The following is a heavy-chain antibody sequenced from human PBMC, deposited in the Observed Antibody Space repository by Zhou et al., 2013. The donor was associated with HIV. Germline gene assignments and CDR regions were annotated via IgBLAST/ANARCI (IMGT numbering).Heavy chain of an antibody. Sequence: VQLQESVPGLVKPSETLSLTCAVSGGSISSSNYYWGWIRQPPGKGLEWIGSIYYSGSTYYNPSLKSRITRFVDTSKNQFSLKLSDVTAADTAVYYCARAPSVVVDATWGNWFDPWGQGILVTVSS. CDR2: IYYSGST. J-gene: IGHJ5*02. CDR3: ARAPSVVVDATWGNWFDP. D-gene: IGHD2-8*02. CDR1: GGSISSSNYY. V-gene: IGHV4-39*02.